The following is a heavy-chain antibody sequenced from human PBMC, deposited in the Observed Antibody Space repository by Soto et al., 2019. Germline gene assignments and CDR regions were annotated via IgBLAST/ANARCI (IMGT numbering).Heavy chain of an antibody. Sequence: KASETLSLTCTVSGGSISSGGYYWSWIRQHPGKGLEWIGYIYYSGSTYYNPSLKSRVTISVDTSKNQFSLKLSSVTAADTAVYYCARDSYYYDSSGYYWVAFDIWGQGTMVTVSS. CDR2: IYYSGST. CDR1: GGSISSGGYY. D-gene: IGHD3-22*01. V-gene: IGHV4-31*03. J-gene: IGHJ3*02. CDR3: ARDSYYYDSSGYYWVAFDI.